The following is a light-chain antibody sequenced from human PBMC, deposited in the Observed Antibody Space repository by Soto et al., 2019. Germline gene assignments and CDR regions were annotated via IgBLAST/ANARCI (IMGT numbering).Light chain of an antibody. CDR1: SSNIENNY. V-gene: IGLV1-51*01. CDR3: GTWDSSLSQVV. J-gene: IGLJ3*02. Sequence: QSVLTQPPSVSATPGQKVNISCSGSSSNIENNYVSWYQQLPGTAPKLLICDNNRRPSGIPDRFSGSKSGTSATLGITGLQTGDEGDYFCGTWDSSLSQVVFGGGTKLTVL. CDR2: DNN.